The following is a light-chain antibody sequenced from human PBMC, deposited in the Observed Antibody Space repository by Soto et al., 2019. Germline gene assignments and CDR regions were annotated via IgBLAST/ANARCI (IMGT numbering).Light chain of an antibody. Sequence: EIVLTQSPGTLSLSPGERATLSCRASQSVASRNLAWYQQKSGQAPRLLIYGASSRAIHTPDRFSGSGSGTDFTLTISGLEPEDFAVYYCQHFGNSLWTFGQGTKGDIK. J-gene: IGKJ1*01. CDR1: QSVASRN. CDR3: QHFGNSLWT. CDR2: GAS. V-gene: IGKV3-20*01.